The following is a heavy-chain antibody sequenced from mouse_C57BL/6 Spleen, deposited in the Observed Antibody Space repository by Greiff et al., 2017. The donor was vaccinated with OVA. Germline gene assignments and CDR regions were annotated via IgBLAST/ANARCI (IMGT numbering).Heavy chain of an antibody. Sequence: VQLQQPGAELVRPGSSVKLSCKASGYTFTSYWMDWVKQRPGQGLEWIGNIYPSDSETHYNQKFKDKATLTVDKSSSTAYMQLSSLPSEDSAVYYCARALYDYDDGDYWGQGTTLTVSS. CDR3: ARALYDYDDGDY. V-gene: IGHV1-61*01. J-gene: IGHJ2*01. D-gene: IGHD2-4*01. CDR1: GYTFTSYW. CDR2: IYPSDSET.